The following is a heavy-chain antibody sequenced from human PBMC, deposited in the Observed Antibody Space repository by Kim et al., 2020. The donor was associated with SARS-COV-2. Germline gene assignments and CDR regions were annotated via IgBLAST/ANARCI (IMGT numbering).Heavy chain of an antibody. CDR1: GGSINNYH. J-gene: IGHJ2*01. CDR2: IYPSGST. V-gene: IGHV4-4*07. Sequence: SETLSLTCIVSGGSINNYHWSWFRQPAGKGLEWTGRIYPSGSTDYNPSLKGRVTMSVDTSKGQFYLKLTSVTAADTAIYYCARKTSRDGWYFDLWGRGTLVTVSS. CDR3: ARKTSRDGWYFDL.